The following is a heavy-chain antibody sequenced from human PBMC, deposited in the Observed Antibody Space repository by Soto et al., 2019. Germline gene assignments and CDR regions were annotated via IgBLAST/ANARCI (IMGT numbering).Heavy chain of an antibody. CDR3: AKVGKRGGGAFDY. D-gene: IGHD1-1*01. J-gene: IGHJ4*02. Sequence: EVQLLESGGGLVQPGGSLRLSCAASGFIFNNYAMSWVRQAPGKGLEWVSGISSRAGSTQYIDSVKGRFTISRDNSKNILYLQRTSLRVEDTAVYYCAKVGKRGGGAFDYWGQGTLVTVSS. V-gene: IGHV3-23*01. CDR2: ISSRAGST. CDR1: GFIFNNYA.